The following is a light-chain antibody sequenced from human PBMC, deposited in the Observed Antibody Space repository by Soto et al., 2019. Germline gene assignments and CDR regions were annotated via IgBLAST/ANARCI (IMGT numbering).Light chain of an antibody. CDR2: GAS. V-gene: IGKV3-15*01. CDR1: QSVSGSY. J-gene: IGKJ2*01. CDR3: QQYNNWPPT. Sequence: EIVLTQSPGTLSLSPGERATLSCRASQSVSGSYLAWYQQKPGQAPRLLIYGASSRATGIPARFSGSGSGTEFTLTISSLQSEDFAVYYCQQYNNWPPTFGQGTKLEIK.